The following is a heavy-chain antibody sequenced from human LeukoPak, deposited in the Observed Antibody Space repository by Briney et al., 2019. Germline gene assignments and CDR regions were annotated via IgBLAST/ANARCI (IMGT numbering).Heavy chain of an antibody. Sequence: GGSLRLSCAASGFTFSSYAMHWVRQAPGKGLEWVAVISYDGSNKYYADSVKGRFTISRDNSRNTLYLQMNSLGAEDTAVYYCANSEAAADYYYYYGMDVWGQGTTVTVSS. V-gene: IGHV3-30*04. D-gene: IGHD6-13*01. J-gene: IGHJ6*02. CDR1: GFTFSSYA. CDR2: ISYDGSNK. CDR3: ANSEAAADYYYYYGMDV.